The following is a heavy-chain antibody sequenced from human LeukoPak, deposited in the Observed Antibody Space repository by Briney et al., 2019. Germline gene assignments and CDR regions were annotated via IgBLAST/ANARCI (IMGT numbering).Heavy chain of an antibody. CDR3: ARLANY. CDR1: GYTFTNYY. CDR2: INPGGRST. V-gene: IGHV1-46*01. J-gene: IGHJ4*02. Sequence: GASVKVSCKASGYTFTNYYIHWVRQAPGQGLEWMGIINPGGRSTSYAQKFQGRVTMTRDTSISTAYMELSRLRSDDTAVYYCARLANYWGQGTLVTVSS.